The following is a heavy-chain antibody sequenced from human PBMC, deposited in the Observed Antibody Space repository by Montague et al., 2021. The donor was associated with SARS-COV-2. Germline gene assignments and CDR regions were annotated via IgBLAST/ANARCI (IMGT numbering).Heavy chain of an antibody. CDR1: GFTFSSYS. CDR3: ARDSPDYVWGSYGMDV. D-gene: IGHD3-16*01. Sequence: SLRLSCAASGFTFSSYSMNWVRQAPVKGLEWVSSISSSSSYIYYXDSVKGRFTISRDNAKNSLYLQMNSLRAEDTAVYYCARDSPDYVWGSYGMDVWGQGTTVTVSS. J-gene: IGHJ6*02. V-gene: IGHV3-21*01. CDR2: ISSSSSYI.